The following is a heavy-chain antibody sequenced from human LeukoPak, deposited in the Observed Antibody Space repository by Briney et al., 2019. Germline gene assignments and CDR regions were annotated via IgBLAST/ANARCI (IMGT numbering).Heavy chain of an antibody. V-gene: IGHV3-7*03. CDR2: INQDGSEK. Sequence: GGSLRLSCSASGFTFSRSWMTWVRQAPGKGLEWVANINQDGSEKYYVDSVKGRFTISRDNSKNTLYLQMNSLRADDTAVYYCARGFSEDYGDYFDYWGQGTLVTVSS. CDR3: ARGFSEDYGDYFDY. J-gene: IGHJ4*02. CDR1: GFTFSRSW. D-gene: IGHD4-17*01.